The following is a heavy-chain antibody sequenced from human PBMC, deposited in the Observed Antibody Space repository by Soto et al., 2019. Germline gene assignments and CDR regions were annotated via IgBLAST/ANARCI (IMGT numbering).Heavy chain of an antibody. CDR2: IDPSDSYT. CDR3: ASRPKHSSSNYYYYGMDV. CDR1: GYSFTSYW. D-gene: IGHD6-13*01. Sequence: PGESLKISCKGSGYSFTSYWISWVRQMPGKGLEWMGRIDPSDSYTNYSPSFQGHVTISADKSISTAYLQWSSLKASDTAMYYCASRPKHSSSNYYYYGMDVWGQGTTVTVSS. J-gene: IGHJ6*02. V-gene: IGHV5-10-1*01.